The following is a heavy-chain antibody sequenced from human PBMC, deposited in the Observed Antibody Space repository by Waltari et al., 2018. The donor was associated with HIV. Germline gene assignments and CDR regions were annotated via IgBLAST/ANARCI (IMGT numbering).Heavy chain of an antibody. V-gene: IGHV4-39*01. CDR2: LYYSGST. CDR1: GGSISRRNYY. CDR3: TSGGVGSTEDFYYGMDV. Sequence: QLHLQQSGPGLVNPSETLSLSCTVSGGSISRRNYYWGWFRQPPGMGLEWIGSLYYSGSTYYNPSLKRRVTVSVDTSRNQFSLKLYSVTAADTAVYYCTSGGVGSTEDFYYGMDVWGQGTTVTVSS. D-gene: IGHD3-16*01. J-gene: IGHJ6*02.